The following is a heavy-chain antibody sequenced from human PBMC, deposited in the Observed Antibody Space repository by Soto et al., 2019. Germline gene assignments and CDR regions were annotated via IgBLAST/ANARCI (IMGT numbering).Heavy chain of an antibody. J-gene: IGHJ6*02. CDR3: ARAQEGIAAAESGMDV. D-gene: IGHD6-13*01. CDR2: IDPSDSYT. Sequence: GESLKISCKGSGYSFTSYWISWVRQMPGTGLEWMGRIDPSDSYTNYSPSFQGHATISADKPISTAYLQWSSLKASDTAMYYCARAQEGIAAAESGMDVWGQGTTVTVSS. V-gene: IGHV5-10-1*01. CDR1: GYSFTSYW.